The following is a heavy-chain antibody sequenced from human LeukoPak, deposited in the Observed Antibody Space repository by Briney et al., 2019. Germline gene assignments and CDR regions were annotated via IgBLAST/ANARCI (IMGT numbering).Heavy chain of an antibody. Sequence: SVKVSCKASGDTFSSYAISWVRQAPGQGLEWMGGVIPIFDTANYAQKFQGRVTITADKSTSTAYMELSSLRSEDTAVYYCASLYCSGGSCYRAIDYWGQGTLVTVSS. V-gene: IGHV1-69*06. CDR3: ASLYCSGGSCYRAIDY. J-gene: IGHJ4*02. CDR2: VIPIFDTA. D-gene: IGHD2-15*01. CDR1: GDTFSSYA.